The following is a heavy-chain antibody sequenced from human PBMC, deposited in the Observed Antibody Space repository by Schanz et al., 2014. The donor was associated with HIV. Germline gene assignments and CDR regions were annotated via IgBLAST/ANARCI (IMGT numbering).Heavy chain of an antibody. CDR1: GYTFTSYG. D-gene: IGHD1-26*01. J-gene: IGHJ4*02. CDR2: ISAYNGNI. Sequence: QVQLVQSGAEMKKPGASVKVSCKASGYTFTSYGITWVRQAPGQGLEWMGWISAYNGNINYAQKFRDRVTMTTDTSTSTAYMELRSLRSDDTAVYYCARDRPVIVGATRADGGTDFDYWGQGTLVTVSS. CDR3: ARDRPVIVGATRADGGTDFDY. V-gene: IGHV1-18*01.